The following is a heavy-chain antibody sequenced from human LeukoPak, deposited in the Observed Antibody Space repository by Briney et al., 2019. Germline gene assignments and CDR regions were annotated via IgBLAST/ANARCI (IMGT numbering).Heavy chain of an antibody. V-gene: IGHV3-7*03. CDR3: AKDRQWLGRYFDY. CDR2: IRQDGGEI. D-gene: IGHD6-19*01. Sequence: PGGSLRLSCAASGFTFSRYWMSWVRQAPGKGLEWVANIRQDGGEIYYLDSVKGRFTISRDNAKNSLYLQMNSLTAEDTAVYYCAKDRQWLGRYFDYWGLGTLVTVSS. CDR1: GFTFSRYW. J-gene: IGHJ4*02.